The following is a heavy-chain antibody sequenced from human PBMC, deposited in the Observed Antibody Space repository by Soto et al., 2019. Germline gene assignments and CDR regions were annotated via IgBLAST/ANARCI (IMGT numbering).Heavy chain of an antibody. D-gene: IGHD2-15*01. J-gene: IGHJ4*02. CDR2: INSKTDGRTT. V-gene: IGHV3-15*01. CDR1: GCTCSNAG. CDR3: TSDIVVVVAATLIGYYFDY. Sequence: GGPQIRSCAAAGCTCSNAGMSWGRQTQGKGLEWGGRINSKTDGRTTDYAATVKGRFTISRDDSNNTLYLQMHSLKTEDTAVYYCTSDIVVVVAATLIGYYFDYWGQGTLVTVSS.